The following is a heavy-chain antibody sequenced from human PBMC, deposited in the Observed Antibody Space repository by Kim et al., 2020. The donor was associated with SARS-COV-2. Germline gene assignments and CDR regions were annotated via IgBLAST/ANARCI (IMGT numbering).Heavy chain of an antibody. CDR1: GDFISTSSDY. CDR2: WYHTGAT. V-gene: IGHV4-39*01. J-gene: IGHJ2*01. Sequence: SETLSLTCNVFGDFISTSSDYWVWIRQAPGEGLEWIGSWYHTGATYYNPSLKSRVTIFIDTSKTNFSLKLTSVTAADTAVYYCARLIETYWYFDLWGRGTRVTVSS. CDR3: ARLIETYWYFDL.